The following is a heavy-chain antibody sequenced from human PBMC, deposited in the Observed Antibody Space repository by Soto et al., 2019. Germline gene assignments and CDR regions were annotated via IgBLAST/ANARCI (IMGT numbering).Heavy chain of an antibody. D-gene: IGHD5-18*01. Sequence: QVQLQESGPGLVKPSGTLSVTCAVSGGSISSSNWWNWVRHPPGKGLEWIGEVYHGGSTNYNPSLRSRVTISLDKSKNQFTLRVKSVTAAATAEYSCARAWPSVDSYGSGVMDVWGQGTTVTVSS. J-gene: IGHJ6*02. CDR2: VYHGGST. CDR3: ARAWPSVDSYGSGVMDV. CDR1: GGSISSSNW. V-gene: IGHV4-4*02.